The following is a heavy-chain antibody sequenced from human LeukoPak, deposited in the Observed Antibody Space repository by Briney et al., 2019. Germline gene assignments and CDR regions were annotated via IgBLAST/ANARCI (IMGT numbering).Heavy chain of an antibody. CDR1: GFTVSSNY. J-gene: IGHJ4*02. CDR2: IYSGGST. D-gene: IGHD3-9*01. V-gene: IGHV3-53*01. Sequence: GGSLRLSCAASGFTVSSNYMSWVRQAPGKGLEWVSVIYSGGSTYYADSVKGRFTISRDNSKNTLYLQMNSLRAEDTAVYYCARARHGILTGYYLDYWGQGTLVTVSS. CDR3: ARARHGILTGYYLDY.